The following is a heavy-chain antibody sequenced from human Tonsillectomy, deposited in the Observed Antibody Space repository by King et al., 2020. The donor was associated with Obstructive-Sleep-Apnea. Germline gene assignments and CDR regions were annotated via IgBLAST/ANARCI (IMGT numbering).Heavy chain of an antibody. J-gene: IGHJ4*02. CDR3: ARDRAMIVVVTSHYFDY. Sequence: QLVQSGGGLVQPGGSLRLSCAASGFTFSSYWMSWVRQAPGKGLEWVANIKQDGSEKYYVDSVKGRFTISRDNAKNSLYLQMNSLRAEDTAVYYCARDRAMIVVVTSHYFDYWGQGTLVTVSS. D-gene: IGHD3-22*01. V-gene: IGHV3-7*01. CDR1: GFTFSSYW. CDR2: IKQDGSEK.